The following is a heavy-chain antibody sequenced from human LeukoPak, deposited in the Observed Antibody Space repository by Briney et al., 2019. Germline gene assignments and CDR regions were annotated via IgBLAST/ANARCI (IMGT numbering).Heavy chain of an antibody. D-gene: IGHD1-1*01. V-gene: IGHV5-51*01. Sequence: GESLKISCKGSGYSFTSYWIGWVRQMPGKGLECMGVIYPGDSDTRYSPSFQGQVTISADKSISTAYLQWSSLTASDTAMYYCARHETGPYFDYWGQGALVTVSS. CDR2: IYPGDSDT. CDR3: ARHETGPYFDY. CDR1: GYSFTSYW. J-gene: IGHJ4*02.